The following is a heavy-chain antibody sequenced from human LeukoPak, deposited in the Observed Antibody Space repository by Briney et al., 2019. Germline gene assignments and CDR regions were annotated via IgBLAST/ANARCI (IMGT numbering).Heavy chain of an antibody. CDR3: ATAGDFGPPPWFDP. J-gene: IGHJ5*02. CDR1: GYTLTELS. V-gene: IGHV1-24*01. CDR2: FDPEDGET. D-gene: IGHD3/OR15-3a*01. Sequence: ASVKVSCKVSGYTLTELSMHWVRQAPGKGLEWMGGFDPEDGETIYAQKFQGRVTMTEDTSTDTAYMELSSLRSEDTAVYYCATAGDFGPPPWFDPWGQGTLVTVSS.